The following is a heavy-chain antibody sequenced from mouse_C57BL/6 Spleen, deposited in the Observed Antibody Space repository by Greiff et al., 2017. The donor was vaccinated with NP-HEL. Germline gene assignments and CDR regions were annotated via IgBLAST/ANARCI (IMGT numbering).Heavy chain of an antibody. CDR1: GFTFSSYA. Sequence: EVQLVESGGGLVKPGGSLKLSCAASGFTFSSYAMSWVRQTPEKRLEWVATISDGGSYTYYPDNVKGRFTISRDNAKNNLYLQMSHLKSEDTAMYYCARERGYGSSYPFVWGTGTTVTVSS. V-gene: IGHV5-4*01. J-gene: IGHJ1*03. CDR3: ARERGYGSSYPFV. D-gene: IGHD1-1*01. CDR2: ISDGGSYT.